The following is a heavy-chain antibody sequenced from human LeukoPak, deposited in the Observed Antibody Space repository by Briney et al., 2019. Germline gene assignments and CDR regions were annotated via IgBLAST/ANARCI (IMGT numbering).Heavy chain of an antibody. CDR1: GGSISSYY. Sequence: TSETLSLTCTVSGGSISSYYWSWIRQPPGKGLEWIGYIYYSGSANYNPSLKSRVTISVDTSKNQVSLKLSSVTAADTAVYYCDRGTYYFDYWGQGTLVTVSS. CDR3: DRGTYYFDY. J-gene: IGHJ4*02. V-gene: IGHV4-59*08. D-gene: IGHD3-10*01. CDR2: IYYSGSA.